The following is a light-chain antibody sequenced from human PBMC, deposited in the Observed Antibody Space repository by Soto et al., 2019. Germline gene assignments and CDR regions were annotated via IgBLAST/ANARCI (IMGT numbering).Light chain of an antibody. V-gene: IGKV3D-15*01. J-gene: IGKJ5*01. CDR1: QSAGNF. CDR3: QQHNQWPIT. Sequence: EIVMTQSPATRSLSPGETASVSCRASQSAGNFLAWYQQKPGQAPRLLIYYISTRATGIPARFSGSGSGTEFTLTINSLQSEDSAVYYCQQHNQWPITFGQGTRLEI. CDR2: YIS.